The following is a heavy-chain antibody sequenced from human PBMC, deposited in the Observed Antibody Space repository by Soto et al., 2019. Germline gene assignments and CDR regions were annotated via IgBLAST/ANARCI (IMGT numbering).Heavy chain of an antibody. Sequence: QVQLQESGPGLVKPSQTLSLTCTVSGGSISSGDYYWSWIRQPPGKGLEWIGYIYYSGSTYYNPSLKSRVLISVDTSKNQFSRKLSSVTAADTAVYYCASERPDGARLDPWGQGTLVTVSS. CDR1: GGSISSGDYY. J-gene: IGHJ5*02. CDR2: IYYSGST. V-gene: IGHV4-30-4*01. CDR3: ASERPDGARLDP. D-gene: IGHD6-6*01.